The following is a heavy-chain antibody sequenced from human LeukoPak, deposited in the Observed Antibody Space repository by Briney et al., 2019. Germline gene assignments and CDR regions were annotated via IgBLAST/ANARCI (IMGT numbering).Heavy chain of an antibody. D-gene: IGHD6-6*01. CDR3: ARVGSEDVFDI. V-gene: IGHV1-69*13. Sequence: SVTVSCTASGGTFSSYAITWVRQAPGQGLEWMGGIIPIFGTASYAQIFQGRVTITADESTRTAYMELSSLRSEDTAVYYCARVGSEDVFDIWGQGTMVTVSS. CDR2: IIPIFGTA. J-gene: IGHJ3*02. CDR1: GGTFSSYA.